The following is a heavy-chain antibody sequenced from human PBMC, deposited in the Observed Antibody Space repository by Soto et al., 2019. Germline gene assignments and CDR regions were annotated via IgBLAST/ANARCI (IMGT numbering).Heavy chain of an antibody. CDR1: GFTLRTYP. CDR2: LSFDGKVK. D-gene: IGHD1-1*01. Sequence: QVRLVESGGGVVQPWGSLRLSCAASGFTLRTYPMHWLRQTPGKGLEWLTVLSFDGKVKHYADSVGGRFTISRDISENTLYLQMNSLRGEDTAVYYCARDPLRGSPDYFDHWGQGTLVTVSS. J-gene: IGHJ4*02. CDR3: ARDPLRGSPDYFDH. V-gene: IGHV3-30*04.